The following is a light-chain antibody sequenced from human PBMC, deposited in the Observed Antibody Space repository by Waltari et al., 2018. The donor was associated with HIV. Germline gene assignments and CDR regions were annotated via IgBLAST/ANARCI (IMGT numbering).Light chain of an antibody. Sequence: SYVLTQPPSVSVAPGGTARITCGANNIGTKPVHWCRLRPGQAPVLGIHDDRDRPSWIPGRFSGSNSGNTATLTIGRAEAGDEAAYYCQVWDSSSDHRVFGGGTKLTVL. CDR1: NIGTKP. CDR2: DDR. J-gene: IGLJ2*01. V-gene: IGLV3-21*04. CDR3: QVWDSSSDHRV.